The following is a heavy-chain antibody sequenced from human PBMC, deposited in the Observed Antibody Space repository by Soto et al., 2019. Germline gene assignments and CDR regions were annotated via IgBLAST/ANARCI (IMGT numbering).Heavy chain of an antibody. V-gene: IGHV4-34*01. CDR2: INHSGST. J-gene: IGHJ6*02. CDR3: ARASIAVAGTKYYYYYYGMDV. CDR1: GGSFSGYY. Sequence: SETLSLTCAVYGGSFSGYYWSWIRQPPGKGLEWIGEINHSGSTNYNPSLKSRVTISVDTSKNQFSLKLSSVTAADTAVYYCARASIAVAGTKYYYYYYGMDVWGQETTVTVSS. D-gene: IGHD6-19*01.